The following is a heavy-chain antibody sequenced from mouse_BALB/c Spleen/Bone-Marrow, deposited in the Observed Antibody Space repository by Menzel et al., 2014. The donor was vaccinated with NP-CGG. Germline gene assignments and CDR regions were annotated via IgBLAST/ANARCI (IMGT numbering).Heavy chain of an antibody. CDR2: IDPANGNT. D-gene: IGHD1-1*01. Sequence: EVKLVESGAELVKPGASVKLSCTASGFNIKDTYMHWVKQRPEQGLEWIGRIDPANGNTKYDPKFQGKATITADTSSNTAYLQLSSLTSEDTAVYYCASYYYSRYFDVWGAWTTVTVSS. V-gene: IGHV14-3*02. CDR1: GFNIKDTY. J-gene: IGHJ1*01. CDR3: ASYYYSRYFDV.